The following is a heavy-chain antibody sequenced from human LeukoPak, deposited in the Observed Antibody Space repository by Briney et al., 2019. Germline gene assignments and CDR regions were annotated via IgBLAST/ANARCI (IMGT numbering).Heavy chain of an antibody. Sequence: GWSLRLSCAAPGFIFEDYTMHWVRQVPGKTLEWVSLVNWHGTTYYADSLKGRFTISRDNSKNSLYLQMDSLRTEDTAFYYCAKDLAYESSGSVIDHWGLGTLVTVSS. CDR1: GFIFEDYT. D-gene: IGHD3-22*01. CDR3: AKDLAYESSGSVIDH. J-gene: IGHJ4*02. V-gene: IGHV3-43*01. CDR2: VNWHGTT.